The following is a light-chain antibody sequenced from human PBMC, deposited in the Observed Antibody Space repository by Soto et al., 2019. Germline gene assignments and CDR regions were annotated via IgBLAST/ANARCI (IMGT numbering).Light chain of an antibody. V-gene: IGKV3-11*01. CDR1: QSFRGL. J-gene: IGKJ5*01. CDR3: QQRHMWPIT. Sequence: EIVMTQSPATLPVSPGARATLSCRASQSFRGLLAWYQQKPGQAPRLLIYDAYNRATGIPPRFSGSGSGTDFTLTISSLEPEDPAVYYCQQRHMWPITFGQGTRLEIK. CDR2: DAY.